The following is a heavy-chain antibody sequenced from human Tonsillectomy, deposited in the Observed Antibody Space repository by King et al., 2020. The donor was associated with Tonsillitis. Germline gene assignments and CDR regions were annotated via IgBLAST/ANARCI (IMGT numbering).Heavy chain of an antibody. J-gene: IGHJ4*02. Sequence: QLVQSGAEVKKPGASVKVSCKASGYTFTSYSVGWVRQAPGQGLEWMGWISVYNGKRNYAQKFQGRITMTTDTSTSTAYLELRSLRSDDTAVYYCARGHSGSGRPWRGNHYWGLGTLVPVSS. CDR2: ISVYNGKR. CDR3: ARGHSGSGRPWRGNHY. D-gene: IGHD3-10*01. V-gene: IGHV1-18*04. CDR1: GYTFTSYS.